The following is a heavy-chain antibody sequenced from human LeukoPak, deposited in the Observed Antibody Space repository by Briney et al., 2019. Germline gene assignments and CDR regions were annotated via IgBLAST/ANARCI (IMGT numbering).Heavy chain of an antibody. Sequence: PGGSLRLSCAASGFTFSSYAISWVRQAPGKGLEWVSAISGSGCSTYYADSVKGRFTISRDTSKKTLYLQMNSLRAEDTAVYYCATAYSSLGYYMDVWGKGTTVTVSS. V-gene: IGHV3-23*01. J-gene: IGHJ6*03. D-gene: IGHD6-6*01. CDR3: ATAYSSLGYYMDV. CDR1: GFTFSSYA. CDR2: ISGSGCST.